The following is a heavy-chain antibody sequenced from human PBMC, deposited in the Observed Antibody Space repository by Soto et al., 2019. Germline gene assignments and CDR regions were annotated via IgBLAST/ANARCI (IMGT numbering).Heavy chain of an antibody. J-gene: IGHJ6*03. V-gene: IGHV4-59*12. CDR3: ARGYCSSTSCFYYYYYYMDV. CDR2: IYYSGST. CDR1: GGSISSYY. D-gene: IGHD2-2*01. Sequence: SETLSLTCTVSGGSISSYYWSWIRQPPGKGLEWIGYIYYSGSTNYNPSLKSRVTISVDTSKNQFSLKLSSVTAADTAVYYCARGYCSSTSCFYYYYYYMDVWGKGTTVTVSS.